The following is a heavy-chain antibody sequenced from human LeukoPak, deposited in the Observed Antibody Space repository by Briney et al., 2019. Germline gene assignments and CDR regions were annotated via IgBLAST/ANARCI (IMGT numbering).Heavy chain of an antibody. J-gene: IGHJ3*02. V-gene: IGHV3-74*01. D-gene: IGHD6-19*01. Sequence: GSLRLSCAASGFTFRSYRMHWVRQAPGKGLVWVSRINSDGSSTSNADSVKGRFTISRDNAKNALDLQMNSLRAEDTAVYYCARESSGWYRDAFDIWGQGTMVTVSS. CDR2: INSDGSST. CDR1: GFTFRSYR. CDR3: ARESSGWYRDAFDI.